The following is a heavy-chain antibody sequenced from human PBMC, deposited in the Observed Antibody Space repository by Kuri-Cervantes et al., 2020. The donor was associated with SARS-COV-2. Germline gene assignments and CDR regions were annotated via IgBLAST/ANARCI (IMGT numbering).Heavy chain of an antibody. V-gene: IGHV4-30-2*01. D-gene: IGHD3-22*01. CDR3: ARAAEDSSGYYYGVYDY. J-gene: IGHJ4*02. CDR1: GGSISSGGYY. CDR2: IYHSGST. Sequence: LRLSCTVSGGSISSGGYYWSWIRQPPGKGLEWIGYIYHSGSTYYNPSLKSRVTISVDRSKNQFSLKLSSVTAADTAVYYCARAAEDSSGYYYGVYDYRGQGTLVTVSS.